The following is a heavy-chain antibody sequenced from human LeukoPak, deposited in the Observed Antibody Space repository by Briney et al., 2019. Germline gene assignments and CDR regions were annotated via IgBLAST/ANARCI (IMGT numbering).Heavy chain of an antibody. Sequence: ASVKVSCKASGYTFTGYYMHWVRQAPGQGLEWMGWINPNSGGTNYAQKFQGRVTMTRDTSISTAYMELSRLRSDDTAVYYCATDGRYCGGGSCYFYRAFDIWGQGTMVTVSS. CDR2: INPNSGGT. D-gene: IGHD2-15*01. J-gene: IGHJ3*02. CDR1: GYTFTGYY. CDR3: ATDGRYCGGGSCYFYRAFDI. V-gene: IGHV1-2*02.